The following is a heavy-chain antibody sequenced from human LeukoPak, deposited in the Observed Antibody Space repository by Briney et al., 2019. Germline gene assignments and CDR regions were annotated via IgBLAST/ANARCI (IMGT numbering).Heavy chain of an antibody. D-gene: IGHD3-22*01. Sequence: SETLSLTCTVSGVPISTYYWSWIRQSPGKRLEWIAYVYYNGDIMYNPSLKSRVTISLDTSKNQFSLNMASVTAADTAVYFCATTWYYDTRGYLFDDWGHGTLVTVSS. CDR1: GVPISTYY. CDR2: VYYNGDI. V-gene: IGHV4-59*01. J-gene: IGHJ4*01. CDR3: ATTWYYDTRGYLFDD.